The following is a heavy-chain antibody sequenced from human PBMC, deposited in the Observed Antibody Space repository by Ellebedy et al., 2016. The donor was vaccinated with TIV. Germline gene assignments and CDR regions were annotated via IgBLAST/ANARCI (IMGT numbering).Heavy chain of an antibody. CDR1: GFTFSTYA. J-gene: IGHJ4*02. V-gene: IGHV3-74*01. Sequence: GGSLRLSXVASGFTFSTYAMSWVRQAPGKGLVWVSRINSDGSSTNYADSVKGRFTISRDNAKNTLYLQMNSLRAEDTALYYCARGSPGSVTMVTLFDSWGQGTLVTVSS. CDR3: ARGSPGSVTMVTLFDS. D-gene: IGHD4/OR15-4a*01. CDR2: INSDGSST.